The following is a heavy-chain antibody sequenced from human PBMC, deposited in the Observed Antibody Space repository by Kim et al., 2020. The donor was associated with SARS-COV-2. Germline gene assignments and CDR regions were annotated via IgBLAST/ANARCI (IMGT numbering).Heavy chain of an antibody. D-gene: IGHD3-22*01. Sequence: SETLSLTCAVYGGSFSGYYWSWIRQPPGKGLEWIGEINHSGSTNYNPSLKSRVTISVDTSKNQFSLKLSSVTAADTAVYYCATNLWRGTYYDSSARGAFDIWGQGTMVTVSS. CDR2: INHSGST. CDR1: GGSFSGYY. V-gene: IGHV4-34*01. CDR3: ATNLWRGTYYDSSARGAFDI. J-gene: IGHJ3*02.